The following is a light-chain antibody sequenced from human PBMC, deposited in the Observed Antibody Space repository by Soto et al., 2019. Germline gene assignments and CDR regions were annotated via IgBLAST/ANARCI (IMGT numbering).Light chain of an antibody. V-gene: IGKV1-27*01. Sequence: DIQMTQSPSSLSASVGDRVTITCRASQGISSYLAWYQQKPGKAPKLLIYAASTLQLGVPSRFSGSGSGTDFTLTISSLQPEDVATYYCQKYNSALGTFGQGTKVEIK. CDR1: QGISSY. CDR3: QKYNSALGT. J-gene: IGKJ1*01. CDR2: AAS.